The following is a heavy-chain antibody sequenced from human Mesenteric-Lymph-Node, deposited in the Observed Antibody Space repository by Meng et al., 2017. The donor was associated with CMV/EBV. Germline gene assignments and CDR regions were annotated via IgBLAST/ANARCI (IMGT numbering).Heavy chain of an antibody. D-gene: IGHD3-16*01. CDR3: ARAPYYYYDPSSNPPDY. CDR2: IYYRGNT. CDR1: GDAISNGEYC. J-gene: IGHJ4*02. V-gene: IGHV4-39*07. Sequence: SETLSLTCTVSGDAISNGEYCWGWIRQSPGKGLEWIGNIYYRGNTYYNPSLRSRVTMSVDTSKGQFSLKLRSVTAADTAVYYCARAPYYYYDPSSNPPDYWGRGVLVTVSS.